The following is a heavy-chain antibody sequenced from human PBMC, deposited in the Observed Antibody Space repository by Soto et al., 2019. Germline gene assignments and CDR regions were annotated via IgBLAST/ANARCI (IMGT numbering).Heavy chain of an antibody. CDR2: ISGSGGST. CDR1: GFTFSSYA. V-gene: IGHV3-23*01. CDR3: AKAYHLLRFLEWSVPLN. Sequence: PGGSLRLSCAASGFTFSSYAMSWVRQAPGKGLEWVSAISGSGGSTYYADSVKGRFTISRDNSKNTLYLQMNSLRAEDTAVYYCAKAYHLLRFLEWSVPLNWGQGTLVTVSS. J-gene: IGHJ4*02. D-gene: IGHD3-3*01.